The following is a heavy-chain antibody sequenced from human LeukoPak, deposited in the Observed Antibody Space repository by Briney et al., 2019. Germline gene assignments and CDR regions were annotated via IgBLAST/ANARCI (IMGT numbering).Heavy chain of an antibody. CDR2: MNPNSGNT. J-gene: IGHJ4*02. V-gene: IGHV1-8*01. CDR3: ARGPYDSSGYRFDS. CDR1: GYTFTSYD. D-gene: IGHD3-22*01. Sequence: ASVKVSCKASGYTFTSYDINWVRQATGQGIEWMGWMNPNSGNTGYAQKLQGRVTLTRNNSINTAYMELSSLRSEDTAVYYCARGPYDSSGYRFDSWGQGTLVTVSS.